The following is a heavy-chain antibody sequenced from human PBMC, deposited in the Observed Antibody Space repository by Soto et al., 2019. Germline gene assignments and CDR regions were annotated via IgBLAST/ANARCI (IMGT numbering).Heavy chain of an antibody. D-gene: IGHD6-19*01. CDR2: IWYDGSNK. CDR1: GFTFSSYG. J-gene: IGHJ6*02. Sequence: GGSLRLSCAASGFTFSSYGMHWVRQAPGKGLEWVAVIWYDGSNKYYADSVKGRFTIAREKSKNQLYLQMNSLRAEDTAVFYCARDARYRIAVYGMDVWGQGTTVTVSS. CDR3: ARDARYRIAVYGMDV. V-gene: IGHV3-33*01.